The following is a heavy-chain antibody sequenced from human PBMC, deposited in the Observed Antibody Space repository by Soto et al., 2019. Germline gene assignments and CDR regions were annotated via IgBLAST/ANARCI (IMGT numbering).Heavy chain of an antibody. CDR2: ISSSSSYI. Sequence: GGSLRLSCAASGFTFSSYSMNWVRQAPGKGLEWVSSISSSSSYIYYADSVKGRFTISRDNAKNSLYLQMNSLRAEDTAVYYCARDPVSYSNYYYYYMDVWGKGTTVTVSS. J-gene: IGHJ6*03. CDR3: ARDPVSYSNYYYYYMDV. D-gene: IGHD4-4*01. CDR1: GFTFSSYS. V-gene: IGHV3-21*01.